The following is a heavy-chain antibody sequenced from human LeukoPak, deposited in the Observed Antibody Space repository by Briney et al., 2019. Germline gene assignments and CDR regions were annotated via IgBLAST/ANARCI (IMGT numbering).Heavy chain of an antibody. Sequence: PGGSLRLSCAASGFTFDDYAMHWVRHAPGKGLEWVSGISWNSGSIGYADSVKGRFTISRDNAKNSLYLQMNSLRAEDTALYYCAKGHKWELTEAIWDWGQGTLVTVSS. D-gene: IGHD1-26*01. CDR2: ISWNSGSI. CDR3: AKGHKWELTEAIWD. V-gene: IGHV3-9*01. J-gene: IGHJ4*02. CDR1: GFTFDDYA.